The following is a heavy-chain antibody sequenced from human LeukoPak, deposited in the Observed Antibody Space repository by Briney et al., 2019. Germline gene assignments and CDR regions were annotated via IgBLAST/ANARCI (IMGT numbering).Heavy chain of an antibody. V-gene: IGHV4-34*01. D-gene: IGHD3-3*01. CDR3: ARGPRITIFGPTWHWFDP. Sequence: SETLSLTCAVYGGSFSGYYWSWIRQPPGKGLEWIGEINHSGSTNYNPSLKSRVTISVDTSKNQFSLKLSSVTAADTAVYYCARGPRITIFGPTWHWFDPWDQGTLVTVSS. CDR2: INHSGST. J-gene: IGHJ5*02. CDR1: GGSFSGYY.